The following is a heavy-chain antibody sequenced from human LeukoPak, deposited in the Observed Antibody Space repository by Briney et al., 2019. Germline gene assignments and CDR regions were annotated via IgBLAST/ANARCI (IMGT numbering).Heavy chain of an antibody. CDR2: TYYRSKWYN. Sequence: SPTLSLTFAISGDSVSSNSAAWNWIRQSPSRGLEWLGRTYYRSKWYNDYAVSVKSRITTNPDTSKNQFSLQPNSVTPEDTAVYYCARVGYSSVWTPFAMDVWGQGTTVTVSS. CDR3: ARVGYSSVWTPFAMDV. J-gene: IGHJ6*02. D-gene: IGHD6-19*01. CDR1: GDSVSSNSAA. V-gene: IGHV6-1*01.